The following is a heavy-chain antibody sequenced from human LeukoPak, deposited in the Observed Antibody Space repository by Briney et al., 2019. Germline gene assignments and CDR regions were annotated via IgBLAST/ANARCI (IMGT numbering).Heavy chain of an antibody. D-gene: IGHD4-17*01. J-gene: IGHJ4*02. Sequence: GGSLRLSCAASGFTFSNYAMSWVRQAPGKGLEWVSAIGSSGGSTYYANSVKGRFTISRDNSKNALYLHMNSLSAEDTAVYYCAKDIDNGDYVVYWGQGTLVTVSS. CDR3: AKDIDNGDYVVY. CDR1: GFTFSNYA. CDR2: IGSSGGST. V-gene: IGHV3-23*01.